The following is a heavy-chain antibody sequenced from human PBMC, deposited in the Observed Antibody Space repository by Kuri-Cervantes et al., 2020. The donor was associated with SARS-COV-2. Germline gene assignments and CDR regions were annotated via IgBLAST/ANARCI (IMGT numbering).Heavy chain of an antibody. V-gene: IGHV3-74*01. Sequence: CAASGFTFSSYWMHWVRQAPGKGLVWVSRINSDGSSTSYADSVKGRFTISRDNAKNTLYLQMNSLRAEDTAVYYCASLSNLEWLPPWGQGTLVTVSS. CDR1: GFTFSSYW. D-gene: IGHD3-3*01. CDR3: ASLSNLEWLPP. CDR2: INSDGSST. J-gene: IGHJ5*02.